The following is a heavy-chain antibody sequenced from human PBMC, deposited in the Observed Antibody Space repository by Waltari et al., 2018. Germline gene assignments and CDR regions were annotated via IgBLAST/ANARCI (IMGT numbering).Heavy chain of an antibody. J-gene: IGHJ6*02. CDR3: ARDSKRGGGDV. D-gene: IGHD3-10*01. V-gene: IGHV3-21*01. CDR2: ISSSSYI. CDR1: GFPFSSYS. Sequence: EVQLVESGGGLVKPGGSLRLSCAASGFPFSSYSMHWVRQAPGKGLEWVSSISSSSYIYYADSVKGRFTISRDNAKNSLYLQMNSLRAEDTAVYYCARDSKRGGGDVWGQGTTVTVSS.